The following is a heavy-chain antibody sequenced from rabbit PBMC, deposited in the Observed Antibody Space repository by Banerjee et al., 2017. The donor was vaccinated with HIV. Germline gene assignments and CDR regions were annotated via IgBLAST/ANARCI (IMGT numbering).Heavy chain of an antibody. J-gene: IGHJ6*01. V-gene: IGHV1S7*01. CDR1: GFSFSSYY. D-gene: IGHD4-1*01. Sequence: QSLEESGGDLVKPGASLTLTCTASGFSFSSYYMNWVRQAPGKGLEWIGRIYAGKGSSDYANWVNGRFTISSDNAQNTVDLQMNSLTAADTATYFCAKHYNSGWDLWGQGTLVTV. CDR2: IYAGKGSS. CDR3: AKHYNSGWDL.